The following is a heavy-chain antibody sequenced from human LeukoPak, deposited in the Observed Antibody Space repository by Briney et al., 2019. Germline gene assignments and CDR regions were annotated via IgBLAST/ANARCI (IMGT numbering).Heavy chain of an antibody. V-gene: IGHV4-30-2*01. CDR3: AREALSGDFDY. J-gene: IGHJ4*02. Sequence: SETLSLTCTVSGGSISSGGYYWSWIRQPPGKGLEWIGYIYHSGSTYYNPSLKSRVTISVDRSKNQFSLKLSSVTAADTAVYYCAREALSGDFDYWGQGTLVTVSS. CDR2: IYHSGST. D-gene: IGHD1-26*01. CDR1: GGSISSGGYY.